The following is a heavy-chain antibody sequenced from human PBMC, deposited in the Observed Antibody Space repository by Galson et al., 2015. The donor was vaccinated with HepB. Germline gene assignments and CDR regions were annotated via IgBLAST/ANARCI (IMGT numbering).Heavy chain of an antibody. Sequence: SLRLSCAASGFTFSSYGMHWVRQAPGKGLEWVAVISYDGSNKYYADSVKGRFTISRDNSKNTLYLQMNSLRAEDTAVYYCAKDIAAAGTGWFDPWGQGTLVTVSS. D-gene: IGHD6-13*01. V-gene: IGHV3-30*18. CDR3: AKDIAAAGTGWFDP. J-gene: IGHJ5*02. CDR1: GFTFSSYG. CDR2: ISYDGSNK.